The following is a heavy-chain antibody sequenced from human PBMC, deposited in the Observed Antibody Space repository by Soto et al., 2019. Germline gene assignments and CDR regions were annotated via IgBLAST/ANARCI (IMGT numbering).Heavy chain of an antibody. D-gene: IGHD6-19*01. CDR2: MNPNSGNT. Sequence: VKVSCKASGYTFTSYDINWVRQATGQGLEWMGWMNPNSGNTGYAQKFQGRVTMTRNTSISTAYMELSSLRSEDTAVYYCARALPGIAVNWFDPWGQGTLVTVSS. CDR1: GYTFTSYD. CDR3: ARALPGIAVNWFDP. J-gene: IGHJ5*02. V-gene: IGHV1-8*01.